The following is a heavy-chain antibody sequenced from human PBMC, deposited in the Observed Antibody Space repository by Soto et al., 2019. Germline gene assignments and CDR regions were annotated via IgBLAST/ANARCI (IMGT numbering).Heavy chain of an antibody. V-gene: IGHV1-18*01. Sequence: QVQLVQSGAEVKKPGASVKVSCKASGYTFSTHGISWVRQVPGQGLEWMGWVRGANGHRNYAQSLQGRVTMTTDTSKTTAYMELRSMRSDDTAVYYCARDLGYCRSGTCYREWFDPWGQGTLVTVSP. CDR2: VRGANGHR. CDR3: ARDLGYCRSGTCYREWFDP. CDR1: GYTFSTHG. D-gene: IGHD2-15*01. J-gene: IGHJ5*02.